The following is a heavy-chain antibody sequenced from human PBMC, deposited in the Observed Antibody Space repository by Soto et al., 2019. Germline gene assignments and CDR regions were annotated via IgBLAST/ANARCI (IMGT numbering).Heavy chain of an antibody. CDR1: AGSISSSKW. CDR2: IYHSGST. Sequence: QVQLQESGPGLVNPSGTLSLTCAVSAGSISSSKWWSWVRQPPGKGLEGFGEIYHSGSTNYNPSHKIGVTISVDKSKNQFFLKLSAVTAADAAVYYCARESLGYCSGGSCYGYYYGMDVLGQGTTVTVSS. J-gene: IGHJ6*02. CDR3: ARESLGYCSGGSCYGYYYGMDV. D-gene: IGHD2-15*01. V-gene: IGHV4-4*02.